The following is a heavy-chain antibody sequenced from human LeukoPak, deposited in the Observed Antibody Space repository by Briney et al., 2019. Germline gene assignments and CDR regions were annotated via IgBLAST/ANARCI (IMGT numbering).Heavy chain of an antibody. Sequence: GGSLRLSCAASGVTVSNDYMSWVRQAPGKGLEWVSVIYGVNSTYYTDSVKGRFTISRDKSKNTVYLQMNSLSAEDTAVYYCANLWGGLLWFGGSTDAFDIWGQGTMVTVSS. CDR3: ANLWGGLLWFGGSTDAFDI. CDR1: GVTVSNDY. CDR2: IYGVNST. J-gene: IGHJ3*02. D-gene: IGHD3-10*01. V-gene: IGHV3-66*01.